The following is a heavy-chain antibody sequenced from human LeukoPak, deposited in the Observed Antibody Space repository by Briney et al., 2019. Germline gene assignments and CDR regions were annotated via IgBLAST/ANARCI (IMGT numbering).Heavy chain of an antibody. CDR2: INPNSGGT. CDR3: ASSEGYSYGYGY. CDR1: GYTFTGYY. V-gene: IGHV1-2*02. J-gene: IGHJ4*02. Sequence: ATVKVSCKASGYTFTGYYMHWVRQAPGQGLEWMGWINPNSGGTNYAQKFQGRVTMTRDTSISTAYMELSRLRSDDTAVYYCASSEGYSYGYGYWGQGTLVTVSS. D-gene: IGHD5-18*01.